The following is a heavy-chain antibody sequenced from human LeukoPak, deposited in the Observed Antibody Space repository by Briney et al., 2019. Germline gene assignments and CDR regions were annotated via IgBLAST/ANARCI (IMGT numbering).Heavy chain of an antibody. V-gene: IGHV1-69*05. CDR3: AREVGYCSSTSCYFDY. J-gene: IGHJ4*02. Sequence: SVKVSCKASGGTFSSYAISWVRQAPGQGLEWMGGIIPIFGTANYAQKFQGRVTITTDESTSTAYMELSSLRSEDTAVYYCAREVGYCSSTSCYFDYWGQGTLVTVSS. CDR2: IIPIFGTA. CDR1: GGTFSSYA. D-gene: IGHD2-2*01.